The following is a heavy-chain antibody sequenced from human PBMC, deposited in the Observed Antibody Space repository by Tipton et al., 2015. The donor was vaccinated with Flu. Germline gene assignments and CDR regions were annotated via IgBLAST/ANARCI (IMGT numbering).Heavy chain of an antibody. V-gene: IGHV4-59*08. Sequence: GLVKPSETLSLTCTVSDDSITYYYWSWIRQPPGKGLEWIGYIYYSGGTNYNPSLKSRVTISVDTSKNQFSLKLSSVSAADTAVYYCVKPAVDGIPRYALDIWGLGTVVNVSS. J-gene: IGHJ3*02. CDR3: VKPAVDGIPRYALDI. CDR1: DDSITYYY. CDR2: IYYSGGT. D-gene: IGHD6-19*01.